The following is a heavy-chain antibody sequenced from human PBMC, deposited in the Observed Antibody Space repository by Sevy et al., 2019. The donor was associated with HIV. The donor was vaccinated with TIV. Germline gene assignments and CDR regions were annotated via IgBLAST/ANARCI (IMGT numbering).Heavy chain of an antibody. V-gene: IGHV3-7*03. CDR2: IRQDGNEI. Sequence: GGSLRLSCDASGFTFAMYWMQWVRQASGKGLEWVANIRQDGNEIYYAASVRGRFTISRDNAKGSLYLQMNNLRVEDTATYYCARRYFDLWGQGTLVTVSS. CDR3: ARRYFDL. J-gene: IGHJ4*02. CDR1: GFTFAMYW.